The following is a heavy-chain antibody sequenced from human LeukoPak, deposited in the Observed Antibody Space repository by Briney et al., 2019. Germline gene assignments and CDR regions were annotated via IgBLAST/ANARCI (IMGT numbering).Heavy chain of an antibody. CDR3: ARGPTVVPAAISWCDP. CDR1: GYSFTSYW. V-gene: IGHV5-51*01. CDR2: IYPGDSDT. D-gene: IGHD2-2*02. J-gene: IGHJ5*02. Sequence: GESLKVSCKGSGYSFTSYWIGWVRQMPGKGLEWMGIIYPGDSDTRYSPSFQGQVTISADKSISTAYLQWSSLKASDTAMYYCARGPTVVPAAISWCDPWGQGTLVTVSS.